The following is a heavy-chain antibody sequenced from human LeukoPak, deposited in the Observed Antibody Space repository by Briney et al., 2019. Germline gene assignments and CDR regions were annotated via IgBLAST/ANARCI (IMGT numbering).Heavy chain of an antibody. V-gene: IGHV3-53*01. J-gene: IGHJ4*02. Sequence: GGSLRLSCAASGFTVSSNYIGWVRQAPGKGLEWVSVIYGGGSTYYADSVKGRFTISRDTPKNTLYLQMNSLRVEDTAVYYCASWPVGWYGEDSWGQGTLVTVSS. D-gene: IGHD6-19*01. CDR3: ASWPVGWYGEDS. CDR2: IYGGGST. CDR1: GFTVSSNY.